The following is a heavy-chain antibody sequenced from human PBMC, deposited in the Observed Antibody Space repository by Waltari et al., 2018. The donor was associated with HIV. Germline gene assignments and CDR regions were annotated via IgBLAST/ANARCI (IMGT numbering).Heavy chain of an antibody. CDR2: VYQSGIT. CDR3: ARLPKARGVAVDF. Sequence: QLQLQESGPGLVTPSETLSLTCTVPGVSTSSPLYHWGWIRQPPGKGLEWIGNVYQSGITYYSPSLKSRVTISLDLPKNQFSLKVTSVAAADTAVYYCARLPKARGVAVDFWGHGTLVTVSS. V-gene: IGHV4-39*01. CDR1: GVSTSSPLYH. D-gene: IGHD3-10*01. J-gene: IGHJ4*01.